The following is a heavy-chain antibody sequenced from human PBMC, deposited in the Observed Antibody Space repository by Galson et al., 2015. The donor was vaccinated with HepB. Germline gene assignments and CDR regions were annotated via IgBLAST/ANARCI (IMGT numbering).Heavy chain of an antibody. Sequence: CAISGDSVSSNSAAWNWIRQSPSRGLEWLGRTYYRSKWYNDYAVSVKSRITINPDTSKNQFSLQLNSVTPEDTAVYYCARVIVGATPPYYYYMDVWGKGTTVTVSS. CDR2: TYYRSKWYN. CDR1: GDSVSSNSAA. V-gene: IGHV6-1*01. D-gene: IGHD1-26*01. J-gene: IGHJ6*03. CDR3: ARVIVGATPPYYYYMDV.